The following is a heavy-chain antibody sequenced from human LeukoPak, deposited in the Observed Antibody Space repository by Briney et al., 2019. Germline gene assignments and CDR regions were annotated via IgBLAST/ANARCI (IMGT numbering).Heavy chain of an antibody. Sequence: PGGSLRLSCAASGFTFSSYGMHWVRQAPGKGLEWVTFIGHDGGNKYYADSVKGRFTSSRDNYKNTLYVLMNSLRPEDTAVYSCAKASRNGYYHGGVFDIWGQGTMVTVSS. CDR2: IGHDGGNK. CDR1: GFTFSSYG. D-gene: IGHD3-22*01. V-gene: IGHV3-30*02. J-gene: IGHJ3*02. CDR3: AKASRNGYYHGGVFDI.